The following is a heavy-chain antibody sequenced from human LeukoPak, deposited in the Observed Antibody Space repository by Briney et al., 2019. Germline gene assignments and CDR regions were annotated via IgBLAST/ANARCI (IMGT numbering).Heavy chain of an antibody. J-gene: IGHJ4*02. V-gene: IGHV1-8*01. D-gene: IGHD3-9*01. CDR2: MNPNSGNT. Sequence: GASVTVSCKASGYTFTNYDINWVRQATGQGLEWMGWMNPNSGNTGYAQKFQGRVTMTRNTSISTAYMELSSLRSEDTAVYYCARAGWRYFDWKTYYFDYWGQGTLVTVSS. CDR3: ARAGWRYFDWKTYYFDY. CDR1: GYTFTNYD.